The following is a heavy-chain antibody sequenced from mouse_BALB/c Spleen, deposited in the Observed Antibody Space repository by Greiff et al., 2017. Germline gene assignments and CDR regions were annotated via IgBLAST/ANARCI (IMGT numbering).Heavy chain of an antibody. CDR2: ISSGSSTI. CDR3: ARSGVITTWFAY. V-gene: IGHV5-17*02. J-gene: IGHJ3*01. D-gene: IGHD2-4*01. Sequence: EVKVVESGGGLVQPGGSRKLSCAASGFTFSSFGMHWVRQAPEKGLEWVAYISSGSSTIYYADTVKGRFTISRDNPKNTLFLQMTSLRSEDTAMYYCARSGVITTWFAYWGQGTLVTVSA. CDR1: GFTFSSFG.